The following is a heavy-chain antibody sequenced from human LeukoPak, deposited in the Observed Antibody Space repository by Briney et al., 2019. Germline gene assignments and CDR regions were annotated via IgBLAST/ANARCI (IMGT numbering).Heavy chain of an antibody. CDR3: ARSFLGYCSSTSCSEGYYYGMDV. V-gene: IGHV1-2*02. D-gene: IGHD2-2*01. J-gene: IGHJ6*02. CDR1: GYTFTGYY. Sequence: ASVKVSCKASGYTFTGYYMHWARRAPGQGLEWMGWINPNSERKYAQKFQGRVTMTRDTSSSTAYMELSRLRSDDTAVYYCARSFLGYCSSTSCSEGYYYGMDVWGQGTTVTVSS. CDR2: INPNSER.